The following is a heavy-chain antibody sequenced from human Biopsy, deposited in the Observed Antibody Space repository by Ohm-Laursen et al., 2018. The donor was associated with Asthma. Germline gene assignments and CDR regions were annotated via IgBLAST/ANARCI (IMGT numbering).Heavy chain of an antibody. D-gene: IGHD1-26*01. CDR2: ISFDGSNK. V-gene: IGHV3-30*18. CDR3: AKDVFPGWELRRGPDY. Sequence: SLRLSCAATGFTFSNYGVHWVRQAPGKGLDWVAVISFDGSNKNYTDSVKGRFTISRDNSRNTLHLQMNSLRAEDTAVYYCAKDVFPGWELRRGPDYWGQGTLVTVSS. CDR1: GFTFSNYG. J-gene: IGHJ4*02.